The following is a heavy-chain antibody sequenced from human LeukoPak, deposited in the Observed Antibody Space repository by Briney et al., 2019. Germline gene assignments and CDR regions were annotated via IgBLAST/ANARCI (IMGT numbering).Heavy chain of an antibody. J-gene: IGHJ3*02. D-gene: IGHD4-17*01. V-gene: IGHV3-21*01. CDR2: ISSSSSYI. CDR3: ASEDDYGDYDAFDI. Sequence: GGSLRLSCAASGFTFSSYSMNWVRQAPGKGLEWVSSISSSSSYIYYADSVKGRFTISRDNAKNSLYLKMNSLRAEDTAVYYCASEDDYGDYDAFDIWGQGTMVTVSS. CDR1: GFTFSSYS.